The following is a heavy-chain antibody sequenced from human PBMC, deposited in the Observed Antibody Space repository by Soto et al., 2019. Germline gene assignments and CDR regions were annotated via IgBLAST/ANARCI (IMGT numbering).Heavy chain of an antibody. CDR1: GFTFSNYA. CDR2: VSGAGITT. CDR3: VKGRLLRLDKGKFDN. D-gene: IGHD3-22*01. V-gene: IGHV3-23*01. Sequence: SGGSLRLSCAASGFTFSNYAMTWVRQAPGKGLEWVSVVSGAGITTKYAASVKGRFIVSRDNSKKTLSLQLASLRVEDTGIYYCVKGRLLRLDKGKFDNWGHGTLVTVSS. J-gene: IGHJ4*01.